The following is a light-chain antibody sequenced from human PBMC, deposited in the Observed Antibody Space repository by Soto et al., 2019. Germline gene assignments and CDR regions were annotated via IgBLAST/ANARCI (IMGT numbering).Light chain of an antibody. CDR2: GAS. CDR3: QQCNDWPHT. J-gene: IGKJ2*01. CDR1: QSVSSN. V-gene: IGKV3-15*01. Sequence: EIVMTQSPVTLSLSPGESATLSCRASQSVSSNLAWYQQKPGQAPRLLIYGASTRATGIPARFSGRGSATDFTLTISSLQSEDCAVYYCQQCNDWPHTFGQGTKLEIK.